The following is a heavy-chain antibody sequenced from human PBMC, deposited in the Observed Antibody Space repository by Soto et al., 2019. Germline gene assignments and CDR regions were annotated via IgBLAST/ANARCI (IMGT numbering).Heavy chain of an antibody. CDR1: GFTFSSYE. Sequence: EVQMLESGGGLVQPGGSLRLSCAASGFTFSSYELTWVRQAPGKGLEWVSSITGSGDYTRYTDSVKGRFTITRDNAKNTLFLQMKSLRADDTAIYYCGKDPNGDYFGAFDFWGQGTMVTVSS. J-gene: IGHJ3*01. CDR3: GKDPNGDYFGAFDF. V-gene: IGHV3-23*01. D-gene: IGHD4-17*01. CDR2: ITGSGDYT.